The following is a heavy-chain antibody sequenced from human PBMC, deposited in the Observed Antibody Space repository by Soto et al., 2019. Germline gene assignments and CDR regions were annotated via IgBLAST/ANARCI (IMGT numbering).Heavy chain of an antibody. CDR3: ARVSDYYGMDV. V-gene: IGHV4-61*01. Sequence: QVQLQESGPGLVKPSETLSLTCTVSGGSVSSGSYYWSWIRQPPGKGLEWIGYIYYSGSTNYNPSLKSRVTISVDTSKNQFSLKLSSVTAADTAVYYCARVSDYYGMDVWGQGTTVTVSS. CDR1: GGSVSSGSYY. J-gene: IGHJ6*02. CDR2: IYYSGST.